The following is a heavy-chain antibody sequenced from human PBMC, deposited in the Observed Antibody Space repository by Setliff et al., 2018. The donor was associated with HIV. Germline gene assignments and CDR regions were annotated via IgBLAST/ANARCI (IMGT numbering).Heavy chain of an antibody. Sequence: SETLSLTCGVSGGSFSDYHWTWIRQSPGKGLEWIGEVSDSGTTNYNPSLKGRFTISRDNAKNTVYLQMNSLRAEDTAVYYCVRVVTIFSTGPHFDPWGQGTLVTVSS. CDR2: VSDSGTT. CDR1: GGSFSDYH. CDR3: VRVVTIFSTGPHFDP. J-gene: IGHJ5*02. D-gene: IGHD3-3*01. V-gene: IGHV4-34*01.